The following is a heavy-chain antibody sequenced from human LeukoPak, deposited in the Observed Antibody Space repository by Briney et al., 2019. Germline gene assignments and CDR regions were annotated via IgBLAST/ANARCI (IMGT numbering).Heavy chain of an antibody. CDR3: ARTKYYGSGPESFDY. CDR1: GFTFSDYY. J-gene: IGHJ4*02. CDR2: IITSSSYT. D-gene: IGHD3-10*01. V-gene: IGHV3-11*03. Sequence: GGSLRLSCAASGFTFSDYYMSWIRQAPGKGLEWVSFIITSSSYTKYADSVKGRFTISRDNAKNSLFLQMNSLRADDTAVYYCARTKYYGSGPESFDYWGQGTLVTVSS.